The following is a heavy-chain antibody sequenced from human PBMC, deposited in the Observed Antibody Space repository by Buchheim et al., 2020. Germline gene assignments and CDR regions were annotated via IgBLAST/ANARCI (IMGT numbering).Heavy chain of an antibody. J-gene: IGHJ4*02. CDR3: ANGRYSGSYGVEFDY. V-gene: IGHV3-30*18. D-gene: IGHD1-26*01. CDR1: GFTFSSYG. CDR2: ISYDGRKK. Sequence: QVQLVESGGGVVQPGMSLRLSCAASGFTFSSYGMHWVRQAPGKGLEWVAGISYDGRKKYYADSVKGRFTISRDNSKNTLYLQMNSLRAEDTAVYYCANGRYSGSYGVEFDYWGQGTL.